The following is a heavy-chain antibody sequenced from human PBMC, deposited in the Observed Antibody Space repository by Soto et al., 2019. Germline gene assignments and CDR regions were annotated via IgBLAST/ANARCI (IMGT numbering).Heavy chain of an antibody. Sequence: GASVKVSCKASEGTFSSYAISWVRQAPGQGLELMGGIIPIFGTANYAQKFQGRVTITADESTSTAYMELSSLRSEDTAVYYCARGARAAAGTNFFDYWGQGTLVTVS. V-gene: IGHV1-69*13. CDR1: EGTFSSYA. J-gene: IGHJ4*02. CDR2: IIPIFGTA. D-gene: IGHD6-13*01. CDR3: ARGARAAAGTNFFDY.